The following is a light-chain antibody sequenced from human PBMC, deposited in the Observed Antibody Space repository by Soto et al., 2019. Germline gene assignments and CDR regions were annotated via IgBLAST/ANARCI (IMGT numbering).Light chain of an antibody. Sequence: QSVLIQPASVSGSPGQSITISCTGTSRDVGGSNYVSWYQHHPHRAPKLLIYEVNYRPSGVSSRFSGSKSGNTASLTISGLQTEDEADYYCNSYVAGSKVFGTGTKVTV. CDR2: EVN. CDR1: SRDVGGSNY. CDR3: NSYVAGSKV. V-gene: IGLV2-14*01. J-gene: IGLJ1*01.